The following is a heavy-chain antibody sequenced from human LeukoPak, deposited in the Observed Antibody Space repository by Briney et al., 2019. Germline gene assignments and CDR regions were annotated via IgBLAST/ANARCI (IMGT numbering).Heavy chain of an antibody. V-gene: IGHV1-18*01. CDR3: ATGITIFGVVPTHLNY. D-gene: IGHD3-3*01. Sequence: GASVKVSCKASGYTFTSYGISWVRQAPGQGLEWMGWISAYNGNTNCAQKLQGRVTMTTDTSTSTAYMELRSLRSDDTAVYYCATGITIFGVVPTHLNYWGQGTLVTVSS. CDR2: ISAYNGNT. CDR1: GYTFTSYG. J-gene: IGHJ4*02.